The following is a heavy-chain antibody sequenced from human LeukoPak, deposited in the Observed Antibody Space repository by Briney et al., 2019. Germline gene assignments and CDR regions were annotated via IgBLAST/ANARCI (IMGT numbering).Heavy chain of an antibody. CDR2: IYPSDSDT. CDR3: ARRTPGGSGSYYALHV. J-gene: IGHJ3*01. V-gene: IGHV5-51*01. Sequence: KRGESLKISCRGFGFSFSTYWIGWVRQMPGKGLEWMGIIYPSDSDTKYNPSFQGQVTISADKSISTAYLQWSSLKASDTAMYYCARRTPGGSGSYYALHVWGQGTMVTVSS. D-gene: IGHD3-10*01. CDR1: GFSFSTYW.